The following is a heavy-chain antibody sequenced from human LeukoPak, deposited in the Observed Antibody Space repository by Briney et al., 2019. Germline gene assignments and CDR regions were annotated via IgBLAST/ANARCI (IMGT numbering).Heavy chain of an antibody. CDR2: IYGSDDKT. D-gene: IGHD2-15*01. CDR1: GFTFSNYA. J-gene: IGHJ5*02. Sequence: PGGSLRLFCVASGFTFSNYAMSWVRQAPGKGLELFTGIYGSDDKTVYGDAVTGRFTISSDNSKNTLYLQMNSLRADDTAVCYCAKTQGYYDAWGQGALVTVSS. V-gene: IGHV3-23*01. CDR3: AKTQGYYDA.